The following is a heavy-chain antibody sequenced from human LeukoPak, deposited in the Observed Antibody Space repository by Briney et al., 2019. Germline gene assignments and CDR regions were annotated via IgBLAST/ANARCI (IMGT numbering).Heavy chain of an antibody. CDR1: GGSISSYY. CDR3: AGNYYDSIYRDF. D-gene: IGHD3-22*01. J-gene: IGHJ3*01. V-gene: IGHV4-59*01. CDR2: IYYSGST. Sequence: SETLSLTCTVSGGSISSYYWSWIRQPPGKGLEWIGYIYYSGSTNYNTSLKSRVTISVDTSKNAFFLKLSSVTAGDTAVYFCAGNYYDSIYRDFWGQGTMVTVSS.